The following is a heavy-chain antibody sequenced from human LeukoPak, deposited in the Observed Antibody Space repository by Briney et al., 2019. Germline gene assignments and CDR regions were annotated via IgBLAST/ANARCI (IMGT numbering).Heavy chain of an antibody. V-gene: IGHV3-21*01. CDR1: GFTFSSYS. D-gene: IGHD3-22*01. J-gene: IGHJ1*01. CDR3: ARNYYDSSGYYQYFQH. CDR2: ISSSSSYI. Sequence: GGSLRLSCAASGFTFSSYSMNWDRQAPGKGLEWVSSISSSSSYIYYADSVKGRLTISTDNAKNSLYLQMNSLRAEDTAVYYCARNYYDSSGYYQYFQHWGQGTLVTVSS.